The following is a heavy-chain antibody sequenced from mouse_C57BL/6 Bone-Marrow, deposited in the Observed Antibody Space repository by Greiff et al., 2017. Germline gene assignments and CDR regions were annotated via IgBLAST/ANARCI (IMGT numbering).Heavy chain of an antibody. CDR3: ATSCGNCEAVDY. V-gene: IGHV1-55*01. D-gene: IGHD2-1*01. CDR2: IDPGSGST. CDR1: GFTFTDYW. J-gene: IGHJ4*01. Sequence: VQLVEPGAELVKPGASVKMSCKASGFTFTDYWIHWVKQRPGQGLEWIGDIDPGSGSTNYNEKFKSKATMTVDTSSSTAYLQLSSLTSEDSAVYYCATSCGNCEAVDYWGQGTSVTVSS.